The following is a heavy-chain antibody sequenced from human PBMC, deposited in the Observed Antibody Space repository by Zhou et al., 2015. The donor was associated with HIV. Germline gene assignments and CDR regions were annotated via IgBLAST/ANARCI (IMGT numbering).Heavy chain of an antibody. J-gene: IGHJ2*01. CDR2: IIPVLGTA. Sequence: QVQLVQSGAEVKKPGSSVKVSCKASGGTFNTYGISWVRQAPGQGLEWVGGIIPVLGTAKYAQKLQGRVSITADRSTSTAYMELRSLRSEDTAVYYCARDRGAARPDWRYFDLWGRGTLVTVSS. V-gene: IGHV1-69*06. CDR3: ARDRGAARPDWRYFDL. D-gene: IGHD6-6*01. CDR1: GGTFNTYG.